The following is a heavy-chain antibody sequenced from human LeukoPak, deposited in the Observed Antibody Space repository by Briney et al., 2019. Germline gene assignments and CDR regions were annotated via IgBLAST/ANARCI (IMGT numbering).Heavy chain of an antibody. Sequence: GGSLRLSCAASGFTFSRYWMHWVPQAPGKGLLWVSRINSDGNSTYYADSVKGRFTTSRDNAKNALHLQMNSLTAEDTAVYYCVLDLFSSFAFDIWGQGTVVTVSS. J-gene: IGHJ3*02. CDR2: INSDGNST. V-gene: IGHV3-74*01. D-gene: IGHD3/OR15-3a*01. CDR3: VLDLFSSFAFDI. CDR1: GFTFSRYW.